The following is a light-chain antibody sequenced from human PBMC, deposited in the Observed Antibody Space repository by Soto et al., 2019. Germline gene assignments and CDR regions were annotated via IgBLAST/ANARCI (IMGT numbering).Light chain of an antibody. CDR2: GAS. Sequence: DLQMTQSPSSPSASVGDRVTITCRASQSISSSLNWYQQTPGKAPRLLIYGASSLQSGVPSRFSGSGSGTDFTLTISSLQPEDFVSYYCQQSYSMPLAFGGGTKVDIK. V-gene: IGKV1-39*01. CDR1: QSISSS. J-gene: IGKJ4*01. CDR3: QQSYSMPLA.